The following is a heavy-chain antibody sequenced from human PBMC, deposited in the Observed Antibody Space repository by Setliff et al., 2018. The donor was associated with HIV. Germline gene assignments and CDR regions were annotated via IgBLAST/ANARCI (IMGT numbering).Heavy chain of an antibody. V-gene: IGHV1-18*01. CDR1: GYTFSDYG. J-gene: IGHJ6*02. Sequence: ASVKVSCKASGYTFSDYGISWVRQAPGQGLEWMGWISAYNGKTNSVQKVQGRVTMTTDTSTSTAYMELGSLISDDTAVYYCARTRKSYPPAYGLDVWGQGTTVTVSS. CDR3: ARTRKSYPPAYGLDV. D-gene: IGHD6-6*01. CDR2: ISAYNGKT.